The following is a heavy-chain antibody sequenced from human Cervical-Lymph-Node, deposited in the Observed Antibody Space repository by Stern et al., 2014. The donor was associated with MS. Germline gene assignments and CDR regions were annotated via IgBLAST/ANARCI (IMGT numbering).Heavy chain of an antibody. Sequence: EVQLVESGGGLVQPGGSPRLSCAASGFAFSTCTMNWVRQAPGKGLEWVSYISSSSSSISYADSVKGRFIIHRDNDKSSLYSQMNSLRDEDTAVYYCASRGNIYGWVYWGQGTLVTVSS. CDR3: ASRGNIYGWVY. V-gene: IGHV3-48*02. CDR2: ISSSSSSI. D-gene: IGHD5-18*01. J-gene: IGHJ4*02. CDR1: GFAFSTCT.